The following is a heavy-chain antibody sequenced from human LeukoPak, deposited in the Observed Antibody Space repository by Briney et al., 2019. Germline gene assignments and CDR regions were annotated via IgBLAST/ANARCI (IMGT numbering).Heavy chain of an antibody. Sequence: ASVKVSCKASGYTFTSYDINWVRQATGQGLEWMGWMNPNSGNTGYAQKFQGRVTMTRNTSISTAYMELSSLRSDDTAVYYCARGAYDYGDYSDYWGQGTLVTVSS. CDR2: MNPNSGNT. CDR1: GYTFTSYD. D-gene: IGHD4-17*01. J-gene: IGHJ4*02. V-gene: IGHV1-8*01. CDR3: ARGAYDYGDYSDY.